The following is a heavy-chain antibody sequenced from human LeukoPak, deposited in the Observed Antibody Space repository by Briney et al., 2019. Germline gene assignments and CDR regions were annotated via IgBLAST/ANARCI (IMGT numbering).Heavy chain of an antibody. V-gene: IGHV4-39*07. J-gene: IGHJ4*02. D-gene: IGHD6-13*01. Sequence: PSETLSLTCTVSGGSISSSSHYWGWIRQPPGKGLEWIGNIYYSGSTYYNPSLKSRVTISVDTSKNQFSLKLSSVTAADTAVYYCMAAAGTQFDYWGQGTLVTVSS. CDR1: GGSISSSSHY. CDR3: MAAAGTQFDY. CDR2: IYYSGST.